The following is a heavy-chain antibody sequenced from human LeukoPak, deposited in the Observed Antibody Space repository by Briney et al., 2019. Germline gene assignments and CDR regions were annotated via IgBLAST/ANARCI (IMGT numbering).Heavy chain of an antibody. Sequence: PGGSLRLSCAASGFAFSSYAMHWVRQAPGKGLERVAVISYDGSNKYYADSVKGRFTISRDNSKNTLYLQMNSLRAEDTAVYYCARAPDYGDYYFDYWGQGTLVTVSS. V-gene: IGHV3-30*01. D-gene: IGHD4-17*01. CDR2: ISYDGSNK. CDR1: GFAFSSYA. CDR3: ARAPDYGDYYFDY. J-gene: IGHJ4*02.